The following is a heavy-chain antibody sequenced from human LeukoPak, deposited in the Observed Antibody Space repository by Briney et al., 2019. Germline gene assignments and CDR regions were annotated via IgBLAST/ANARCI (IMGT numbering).Heavy chain of an antibody. CDR1: GFNFEISW. CDR3: VRFSFAGPDSDY. Sequence: GGSLRLSCAASGFNFEISWMTWVRQAPGKGLEWVTNVNREETGRSYVDSVKGRFTTSRDNARSSLYLQMNSLKTEDTAIYYCVRFSFAGPDSDYWGRGNLVPVSS. V-gene: IGHV3-7*01. CDR2: VNREETGR. J-gene: IGHJ4*02. D-gene: IGHD3-16*01.